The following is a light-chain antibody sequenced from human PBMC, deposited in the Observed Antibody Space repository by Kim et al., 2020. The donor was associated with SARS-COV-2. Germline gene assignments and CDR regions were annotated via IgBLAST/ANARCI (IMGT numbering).Light chain of an antibody. CDR2: GPY. CDR1: QSVSNSF. CDR3: QQYGTSPFT. J-gene: IGKJ3*01. Sequence: EIVLTQSPDTLSLSPGERATLSCRASQSVSNSFLAWEQQKPGQTPRLLIYGPYSRATGSPDRFSGSGSGTDFTLTISRLEPEEFAMYYYQQYGTSPFTFGRGTKVDIK. V-gene: IGKV3-20*01.